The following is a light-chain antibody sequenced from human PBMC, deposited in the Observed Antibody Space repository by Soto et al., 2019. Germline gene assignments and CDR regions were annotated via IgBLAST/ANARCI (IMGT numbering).Light chain of an antibody. CDR1: QSVLYSSNNKNH. CDR2: WAS. V-gene: IGKV4-1*01. J-gene: IGKJ1*01. Sequence: DIVMTQSPDSLAVSLGESATINCKSSQSVLYSSNNKNHLAWYQQKSGQPPKLLIYWASTRESGVPDRFRGSGCGTDFALTISSLQAEDVAVYYCQQYYGTPWTFGQGTKVEIK. CDR3: QQYYGTPWT.